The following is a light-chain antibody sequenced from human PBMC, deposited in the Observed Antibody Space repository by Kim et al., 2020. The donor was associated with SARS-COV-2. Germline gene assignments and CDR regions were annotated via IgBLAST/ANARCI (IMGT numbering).Light chain of an antibody. CDR1: QDINNY. CDR2: SAS. J-gene: IGKJ1*01. Sequence: ASVGDRVTISCRASQDINNYFAWYQHKPGKAPKLLIYSASVLQVGVPSRFSGSGSGTDFTLTISNLQPEDVATYYCQRYYSAPWTFGQGTKVDIK. V-gene: IGKV1-27*01. CDR3: QRYYSAPWT.